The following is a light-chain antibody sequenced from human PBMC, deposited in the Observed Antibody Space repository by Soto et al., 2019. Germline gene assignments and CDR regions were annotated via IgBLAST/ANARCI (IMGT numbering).Light chain of an antibody. CDR2: DAS. CDR3: QQYYALPLT. CDR1: QDIANY. J-gene: IGKJ3*01. Sequence: DIQMTQSPSSLSASVGDRVTITCQASQDIANYVNWYQQKPGKAPKPLIYDASSLQRGVPSRFSGTVSGTDFTFTISSLQPEDIATYYCQQYYALPLTFGPGTKVDIK. V-gene: IGKV1-33*01.